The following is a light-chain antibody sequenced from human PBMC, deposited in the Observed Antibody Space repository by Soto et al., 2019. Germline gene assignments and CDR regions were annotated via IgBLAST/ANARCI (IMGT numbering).Light chain of an antibody. J-gene: IGKJ1*01. CDR3: QQYNDWPLT. CDR1: QSVRRN. Sequence: EILMTQSPFTLAVSPGERATLSCRASQSVRRNLAWYQQKPGQAPSLLIYGAFTRATGIPARFSGTGSGTEFTLTISSLQSEDFEIYYCQQYNDWPLTFGQGTKVDIK. V-gene: IGKV3-15*01. CDR2: GAF.